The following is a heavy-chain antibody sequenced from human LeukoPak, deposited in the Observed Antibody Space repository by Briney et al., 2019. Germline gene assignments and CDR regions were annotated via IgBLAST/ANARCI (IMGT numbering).Heavy chain of an antibody. D-gene: IGHD3-22*01. CDR3: ARDRPNYYGSDGHYYRRDGDY. Sequence: GGSLRLSXAASGFTFSIYAMSWVRQAPGKGLQWVSSITSRGESTWYVDSVKGRFTITRDNSENTLYLQMHSLRAEDTAVYYCARDRPNYYGSDGHYYRRDGDYWGRGTLVSVSS. V-gene: IGHV3-23*01. CDR2: ITSRGEST. J-gene: IGHJ4*02. CDR1: GFTFSIYA.